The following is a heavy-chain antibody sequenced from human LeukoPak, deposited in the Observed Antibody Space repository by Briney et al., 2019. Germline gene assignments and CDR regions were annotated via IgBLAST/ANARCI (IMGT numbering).Heavy chain of an antibody. CDR3: ARGIVVVPAALAGPLDY. Sequence: PSETLSLTCAVYGGSFSGYYWSWIRQPPGEGLEWIGEINHSGSTNYNPSLKSRVTISVDTSKNQFSLKLSSVTAADTAVYYCARGIVVVPAALAGPLDYWGQGTLVTVSS. J-gene: IGHJ4*02. CDR2: INHSGST. V-gene: IGHV4-34*01. CDR1: GGSFSGYY. D-gene: IGHD2-2*01.